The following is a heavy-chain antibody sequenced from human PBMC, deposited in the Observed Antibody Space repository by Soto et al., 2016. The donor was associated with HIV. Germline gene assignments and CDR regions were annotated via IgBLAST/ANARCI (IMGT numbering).Heavy chain of an antibody. CDR2: IYYNGTR. V-gene: IGHV4-59*13. J-gene: IGHJ6*03. Sequence: QVQLQESGPGLVKPSETLSLTCAVSNGSITSYYWTWIRQPPGKGLEWIGVIYYNGTRNYTPLPQDSTHHLNAPVPKTNSSLKLTSVTAADTAVYYCARVAGDDVFLTGHQSEYYMDSGDKGT. D-gene: IGHD6-19*01. CDR3: ARVAGDDVFLTGHQSEYYMDS. CDR1: NGSITSYY.